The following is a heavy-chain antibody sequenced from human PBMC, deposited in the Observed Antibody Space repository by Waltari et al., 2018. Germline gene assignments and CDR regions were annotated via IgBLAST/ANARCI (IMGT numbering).Heavy chain of an antibody. J-gene: IGHJ6*02. CDR2: ISSSSSYI. CDR3: ARNLYPSFRDRITPYGMDV. Sequence: EVQLVESGGGLVKPGGSLRLSCAASGFTFRRYSMNWVRQAPGKGLEWVSSISSSSSYIYYADSVKGRFTISRDNAKNSLYLQMNSLRAEDTAVYYCARNLYPSFRDRITPYGMDVWGRGTTVTVSS. V-gene: IGHV3-21*01. D-gene: IGHD1-20*01. CDR1: GFTFRRYS.